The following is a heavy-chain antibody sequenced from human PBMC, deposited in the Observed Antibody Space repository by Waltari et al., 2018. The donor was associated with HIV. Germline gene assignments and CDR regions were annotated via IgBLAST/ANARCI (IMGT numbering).Heavy chain of an antibody. CDR3: ASDIVGAPYYYYGMDV. Sequence: QVQLVQSGAEVKKPGSSVKVSCKASGGTFSSYAISWVRQAPGQGLEWMRGIIPIFGTANYAQKFQGRVTMTADESTSTAYMELSSLRSEDTAVYYCASDIVGAPYYYYGMDVWGQGTTVTVAS. D-gene: IGHD1-26*01. J-gene: IGHJ6*02. CDR2: IIPIFGTA. CDR1: GGTFSSYA. V-gene: IGHV1-69*01.